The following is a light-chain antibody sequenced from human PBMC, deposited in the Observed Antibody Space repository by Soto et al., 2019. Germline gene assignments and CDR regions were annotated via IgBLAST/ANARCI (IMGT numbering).Light chain of an antibody. CDR1: TSDVGSYNL. J-gene: IGLJ2*01. V-gene: IGLV2-23*02. CDR2: EVT. CDR3: CSYAASNTLI. Sequence: QSALTQPASVSGSPGQSITISCTGTTSDVGSYNLVSWYQQHPGKAPKLIIYEVTKRPSGVSNRFSGSKSGNTASLTISGLQAEDEADYACCSYAASNTLIFGGGTKLTVL.